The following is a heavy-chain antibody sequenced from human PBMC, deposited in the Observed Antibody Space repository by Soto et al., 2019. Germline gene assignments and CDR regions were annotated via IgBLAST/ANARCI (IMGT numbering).Heavy chain of an antibody. CDR1: GFTFGSYA. V-gene: IGHV3-23*01. J-gene: IGHJ5*02. CDR3: AKHGYDSSDWFDP. CDR2: ISGSGGDT. D-gene: IGHD5-12*01. Sequence: EVQLLESGGGLVQPGGSLRLSCAASGFTFGSYAMSWVRQAPGKGLEWVSGISGSGGDTYYTDSVKGRFSISRGNSENTLYLQMNSLRAEDTAVYYCAKHGYDSSDWFDPWGQGTLVTVSS.